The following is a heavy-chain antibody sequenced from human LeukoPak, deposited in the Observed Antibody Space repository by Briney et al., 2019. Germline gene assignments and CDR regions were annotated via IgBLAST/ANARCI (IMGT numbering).Heavy chain of an antibody. CDR3: HLVRGGGYFDY. CDR1: GGSFSGYY. D-gene: IGHD3-10*01. CDR2: INHSGDT. V-gene: IGHV4-34*01. Sequence: PSETLSLTCAVYGGSFSGYYGSWIRQPPGKGLEWIGEINHSGDTNYNPSLKRRITISVDASQNLVSLNLISVTAADTAVYYCHLVRGGGYFDYWGQGTLVIVSS. J-gene: IGHJ4*02.